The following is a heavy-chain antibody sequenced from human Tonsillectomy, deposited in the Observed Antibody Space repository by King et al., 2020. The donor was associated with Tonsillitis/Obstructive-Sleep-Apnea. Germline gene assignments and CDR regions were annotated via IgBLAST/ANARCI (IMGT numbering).Heavy chain of an antibody. V-gene: IGHV3-21*01. CDR2: ISSSSSYI. CDR3: ARVRYDSSPNWFDP. J-gene: IGHJ5*02. CDR1: GCTFSSYS. D-gene: IGHD3-22*01. Sequence: DVQLVESGGGLVKTGGSLRLSCAASGCTFSSYSMNWGRQAPGKGLEWVSSISSSSSYIYFAESVKGRFTISRDNAQNSLYLQMNSLRAEDTAVYYCARVRYDSSPNWFDPWGQGTLVTVSS.